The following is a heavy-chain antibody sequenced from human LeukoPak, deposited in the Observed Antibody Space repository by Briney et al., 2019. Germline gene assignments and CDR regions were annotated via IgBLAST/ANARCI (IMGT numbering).Heavy chain of an antibody. CDR3: ARTSLRYFDWLRYFDY. CDR1: RGSISSYY. J-gene: IGHJ4*02. Sequence: SETLSLTCTVSRGSISSYYWSWIRQPPGKGLEWIGYIYYSGSTNYNPSLKSRVTISVDTSKNQFSLKLTSVTAADTAVYYCARTSLRYFDWLRYFDYWGQGTLVTVSS. CDR2: IYYSGST. V-gene: IGHV4-59*08. D-gene: IGHD3-9*01.